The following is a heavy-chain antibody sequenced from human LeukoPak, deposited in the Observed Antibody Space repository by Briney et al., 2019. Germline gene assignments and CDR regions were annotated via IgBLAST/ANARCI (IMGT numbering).Heavy chain of an antibody. CDR2: ISGSGGST. CDR3: AKAFGGITMIVVVITYDY. CDR1: GFTFSSYA. J-gene: IGHJ4*02. V-gene: IGHV3-23*01. D-gene: IGHD3-22*01. Sequence: GGSLRLSCAASGFTFSSYAMSWVRQAPGKGPEWISAISGSGGSTYYADSVKGRFTISRDNSKNTLYLQMNSLRAEDTAVYYCAKAFGGITMIVVVITYDYWGQGTLVTVSS.